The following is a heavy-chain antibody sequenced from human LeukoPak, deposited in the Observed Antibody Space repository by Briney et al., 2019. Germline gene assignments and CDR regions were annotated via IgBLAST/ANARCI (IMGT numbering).Heavy chain of an antibody. CDR3: ATLTEALYLFDY. J-gene: IGHJ4*02. D-gene: IGHD3-10*01. Sequence: ASVKASCKASGYTFTGYYVHWVRQAPGQGLEWMGRINPNSGGTNYAQKFQGRVTMTRDTSISTAYMELSGLRSDDTAVYYCATLTEALYLFDYWGQGTLVTVSS. CDR2: INPNSGGT. CDR1: GYTFTGYY. V-gene: IGHV1-2*06.